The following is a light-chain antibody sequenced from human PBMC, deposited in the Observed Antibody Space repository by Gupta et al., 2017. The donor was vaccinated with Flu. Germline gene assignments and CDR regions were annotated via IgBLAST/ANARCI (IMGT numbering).Light chain of an antibody. V-gene: IGLV2-11*01. CDR3: SSHAGRVTWV. CDR1: TSDVGNSNR. J-gene: IGLJ1*01. CDR2: EVT. Sequence: QPAPTQPRSVSRSPGQSVTISCTGTTSDVGNSNRVSWYEQRPGKAPKLILYEVTKRPSGVPDRFSGSKSGNTASLTISGLQADDEADYYCSSHAGRVTWVFGTGTTVTVL.